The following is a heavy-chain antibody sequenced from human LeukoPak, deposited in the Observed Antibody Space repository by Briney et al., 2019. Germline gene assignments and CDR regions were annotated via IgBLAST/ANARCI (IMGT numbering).Heavy chain of an antibody. CDR2: INHSGST. CDR1: GGSFSGYY. J-gene: IGHJ4*02. Sequence: PSETLSLTCAVYGGSFSGYYWSWIRQPPGKGLEWIGEINHSGSTNYNPSLKSRVTISVDTSKNQFSLKLSSVTAADTAVYYCARQQWGITDYWGQGTLVTVSS. CDR3: ARQQWGITDY. V-gene: IGHV4-34*01. D-gene: IGHD6-19*01.